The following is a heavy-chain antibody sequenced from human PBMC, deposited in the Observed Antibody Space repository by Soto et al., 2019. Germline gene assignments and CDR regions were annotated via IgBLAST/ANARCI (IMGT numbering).Heavy chain of an antibody. Sequence: ASVKVSCKASGYTFTSYYMNRVRQAPGQGLEWLGIINPSGGYTTYAQRFLGRVTMTSDTSTSTVHMELGSLTSEDTAVYYCARHAVHSSGFTDYWGQGTLVTVSS. CDR2: INPSGGYT. CDR1: GYTFTSYY. V-gene: IGHV1-46*01. J-gene: IGHJ4*02. CDR3: ARHAVHSSGFTDY. D-gene: IGHD6-19*01.